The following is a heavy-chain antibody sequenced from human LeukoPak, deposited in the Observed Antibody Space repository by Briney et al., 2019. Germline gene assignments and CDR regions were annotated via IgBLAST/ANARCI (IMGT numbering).Heavy chain of an antibody. J-gene: IGHJ6*02. CDR2: ISAYNGNT. CDR1: GYTFTSYG. Sequence: ASVKVSCKASGYTFTSYGISWVRQAPGQGREWMGWISAYNGNTNYAQKLQGRVTMTTDTSTSTAYMELRSLRSDDTAVYYCARAKSGYDWAYYYYYGMDVWGQGTTVTVSS. CDR3: ARAKSGYDWAYYYYYGMDV. V-gene: IGHV1-18*01. D-gene: IGHD5-12*01.